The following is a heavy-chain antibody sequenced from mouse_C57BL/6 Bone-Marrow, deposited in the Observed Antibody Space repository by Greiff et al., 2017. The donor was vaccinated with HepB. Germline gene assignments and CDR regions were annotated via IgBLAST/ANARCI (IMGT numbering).Heavy chain of an antibody. J-gene: IGHJ1*03. CDR1: GYTFTSYW. V-gene: IGHV1-64*01. CDR3: ARRDDDGYYVRYWYFDV. CDR2: IHPNSGST. Sequence: QVQLQQPGAELVKPGASVKLSCKASGYTFTSYWIHWVKQRPGQGLEWIGMIHPNSGSTNYNEKFKSKATLTVDKSSSTAYMQLSSLTSEDSAVYYCARRDDDGYYVRYWYFDVWGTGTTVTVSS. D-gene: IGHD2-3*01.